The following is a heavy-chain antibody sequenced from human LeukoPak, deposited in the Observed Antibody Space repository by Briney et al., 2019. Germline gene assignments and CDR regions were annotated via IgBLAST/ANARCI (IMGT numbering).Heavy chain of an antibody. CDR3: ASAERRSARCKY. V-gene: IGHV4-30-4*01. CDR1: GGSISSDDYY. CDR2: ISYTGGT. J-gene: IGHJ4*02. Sequence: SETLSLTCSVSGGSISSDDYYWSWIRQPPGKGLEWIGYISYTGGTYYNPSLKSRVTISGDTAKNQFSLKLTSVTAADTAVYYCASAERRSARCKYWGQGTLVTVSS. D-gene: IGHD1-14*01.